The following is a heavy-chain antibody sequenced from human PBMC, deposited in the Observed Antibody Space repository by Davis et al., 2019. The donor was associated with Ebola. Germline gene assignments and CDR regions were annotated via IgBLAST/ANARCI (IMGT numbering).Heavy chain of an antibody. CDR2: ISYDGSNK. D-gene: IGHD5-12*01. CDR1: GFTFSSYA. J-gene: IGHJ6*02. Sequence: PGGSLRLSCAASGFTFSSYAMHWVRQAPGKGLEWVAVISYDGSNKYYADSVKGRFTISRDNSKNTLYLQMNSLRAEDTAVYYCACPSGYDPIYYYYYGMDVWGQGTTVTVSS. V-gene: IGHV3-30-3*01. CDR3: ACPSGYDPIYYYYYGMDV.